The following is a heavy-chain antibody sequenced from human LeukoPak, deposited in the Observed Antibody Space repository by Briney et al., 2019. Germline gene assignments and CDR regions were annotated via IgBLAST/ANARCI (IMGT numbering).Heavy chain of an antibody. V-gene: IGHV1-8*01. CDR1: GYTFTSYD. D-gene: IGHD6-19*01. CDR2: MNPNSGNT. Sequence: GASVKVSCKASGYTFTSYDINWVRQATGQGLEWMGWMNPNSGNTGYAQKFRGRVTMTRNTSISTAYMELSSLRSEDTAVYYCARGRGRSRSSGWRNWFDPWGQGTLVTVSS. J-gene: IGHJ5*02. CDR3: ARGRGRSRSSGWRNWFDP.